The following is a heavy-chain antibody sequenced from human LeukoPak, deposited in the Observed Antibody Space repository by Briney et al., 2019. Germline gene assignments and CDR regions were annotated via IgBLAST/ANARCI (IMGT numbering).Heavy chain of an antibody. CDR1: GFTFSSYW. D-gene: IGHD3-9*01. CDR2: IKQDGSEK. V-gene: IGHV3-7*01. CDR3: ARDCLGDFDWFTGSFDY. J-gene: IGHJ4*02. Sequence: PGGSLRLSCAASGFTFSSYWMSGARQAPGKGREWVANIKQDGSEKYYVDSVKGRFTISRDNDKNSLYLQMNSLRAEDTAVYYCARDCLGDFDWFTGSFDYWGQGTLVTVSS.